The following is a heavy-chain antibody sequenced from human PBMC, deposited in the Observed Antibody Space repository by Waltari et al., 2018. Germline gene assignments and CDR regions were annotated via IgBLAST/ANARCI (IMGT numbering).Heavy chain of an antibody. D-gene: IGHD3-3*01. V-gene: IGHV2-5*08. Sequence: QESGPGLVKPSETLSLTCTVSGGSISSYYWSWIRQPPGKALEWLALIYWNGDQRYSPSLKSRLTITKDTSKNQVVLTMTNMDPVDTATYYCAHSDLDFWSGPPSLGMDVWGQGTTVTVSS. CDR1: GGSISSYYW. J-gene: IGHJ6*02. CDR2: IYWNGDQ. CDR3: AHSDLDFWSGPPSLGMDV.